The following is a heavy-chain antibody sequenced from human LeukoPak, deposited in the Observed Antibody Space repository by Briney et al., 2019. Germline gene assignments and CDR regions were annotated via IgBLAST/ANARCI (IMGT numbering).Heavy chain of an antibody. CDR3: ARGPLPSIYDYGDYGHFQH. J-gene: IGHJ1*01. V-gene: IGHV3-48*01. CDR1: GFTFSAYN. D-gene: IGHD4-17*01. CDR2: ISGSSSAI. Sequence: SGGSLRLSCAASGFTFSAYNMIWVRQAPGKGLEWLSYISGSSSAIYYADSVQGRFTISRDNSKNTLYLQMNSLRAEDTAVYYCARGPLPSIYDYGDYGHFQHWGQGTLVTVSS.